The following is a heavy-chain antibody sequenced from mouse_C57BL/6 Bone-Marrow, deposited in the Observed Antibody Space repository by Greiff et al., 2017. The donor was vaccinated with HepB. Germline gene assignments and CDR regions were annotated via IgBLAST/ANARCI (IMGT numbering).Heavy chain of an antibody. CDR3: ATTTVVDRGFAY. J-gene: IGHJ3*01. Sequence: EVQLQQSGPELVKPGASVKITCKASGYTFTDYNMDWVKQSHGKSLEWIGDINPNNGGTIYNQKFKGKATLTVDKSSSTAYMELRSLTSEDTAVYYCATTTVVDRGFAYWGQGTLVTVSA. CDR2: INPNNGGT. CDR1: GYTFTDYN. V-gene: IGHV1-18*01. D-gene: IGHD1-1*01.